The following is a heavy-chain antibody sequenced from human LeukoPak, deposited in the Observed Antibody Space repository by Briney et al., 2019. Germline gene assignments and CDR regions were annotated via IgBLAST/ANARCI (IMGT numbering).Heavy chain of an antibody. J-gene: IGHJ5*02. D-gene: IGHD3-22*01. V-gene: IGHV1-2*02. Sequence: ASVKVSCKASGYTFRSYGFSWVRQAPGQGLEWMGWINPNSGGTKYAQKFQGRVTMTRDTSISTAYMELSRLRSDDTAVYYCARDDRYYYDSSGYYRNWFDPWGQGTLVTVSS. CDR1: GYTFRSYG. CDR2: INPNSGGT. CDR3: ARDDRYYYDSSGYYRNWFDP.